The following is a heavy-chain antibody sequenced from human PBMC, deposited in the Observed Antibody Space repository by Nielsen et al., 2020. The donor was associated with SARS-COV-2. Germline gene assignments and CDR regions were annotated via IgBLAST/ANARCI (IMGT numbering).Heavy chain of an antibody. CDR3: ARGPHDYGDYWLGY. Sequence: SETLSLTCAVSGGSISSNNWWSWVRQPPGKGLEWIGEIYHRGSTNYSPSLKTRVTISVDKSKNQFSLNLSSVTAADTAVYYCARGPHDYGDYWLGYWGQGTLVTVSS. CDR2: IYHRGST. D-gene: IGHD4-17*01. J-gene: IGHJ4*02. V-gene: IGHV4-4*02. CDR1: GGSISSNNW.